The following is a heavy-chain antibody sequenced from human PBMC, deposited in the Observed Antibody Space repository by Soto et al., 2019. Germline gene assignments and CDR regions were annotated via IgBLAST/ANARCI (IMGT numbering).Heavy chain of an antibody. CDR1: GYSFTRYW. J-gene: IGHJ6*02. CDR3: ATGYCSSTSCQYYYDYGMDV. CDR2: IDPSDSYT. Sequence: GESLKISCKGSGYSFTRYWISWVRQMPGKGLEWMGRIDPSDSYTNYSPSFQGHVTISADKSISTAYLQWSSLKASDTAMYYCATGYCSSTSCQYYYDYGMDVWGQGTTVTVSS. D-gene: IGHD2-2*01. V-gene: IGHV5-10-1*01.